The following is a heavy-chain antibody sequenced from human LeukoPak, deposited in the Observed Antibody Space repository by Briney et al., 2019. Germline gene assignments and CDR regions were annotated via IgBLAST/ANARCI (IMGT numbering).Heavy chain of an antibody. CDR2: IYYSGST. J-gene: IGHJ4*02. D-gene: IGHD3-3*01. Sequence: PSETLSLTCTVSGGSISSTTYYWGWIRQPPGKGLEWIGSIYYSGSTSYNPSLKSRVTICVDTSKNQFSLRLSSVTAADTAVYYCAKLWSGLRPPDYWGQGTLVTVSS. CDR1: GGSISSTTYY. V-gene: IGHV4-39*01. CDR3: AKLWSGLRPPDY.